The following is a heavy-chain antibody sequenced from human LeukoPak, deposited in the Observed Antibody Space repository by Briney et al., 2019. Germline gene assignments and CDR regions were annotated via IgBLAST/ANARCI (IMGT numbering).Heavy chain of an antibody. D-gene: IGHD3-10*01. CDR2: IYTSGST. V-gene: IGHV4-61*02. CDR1: GGSISSGSYY. J-gene: IGHJ6*03. CDR3: ARAQPGGSGSYYNPISLYYYYYMDV. Sequence: PSETLSLTCTVSGGSISSGSYYWSWIRQPAGKGLEWIGRIYTSGSTNYNPSLKSRVTISVDTSKNQFSLKLSSVTAADTAVYYCARAQPGGSGSYYNPISLYYYYYMDVWGKGTTVTISS.